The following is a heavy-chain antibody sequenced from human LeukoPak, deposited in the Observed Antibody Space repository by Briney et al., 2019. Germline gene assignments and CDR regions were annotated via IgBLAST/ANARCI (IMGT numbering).Heavy chain of an antibody. CDR2: ISSSSSTM. J-gene: IGHJ4*02. V-gene: IGHV3-48*01. Sequence: SGGSLRLSCAASGFTFSSYNMNWVRQAPGKGLEWVSYISSSSSTMYYADSVKGRFTISRDNAKNSLYLQMNNLRAEDTAVYYCARDVRWDYWGQGTLVTVSS. D-gene: IGHD6-13*01. CDR1: GFTFSSYN. CDR3: ARDVRWDY.